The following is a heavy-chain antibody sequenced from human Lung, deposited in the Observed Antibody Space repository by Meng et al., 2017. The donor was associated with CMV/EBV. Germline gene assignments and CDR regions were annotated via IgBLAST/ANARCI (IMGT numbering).Heavy chain of an antibody. J-gene: IGHJ4*02. Sequence: GGSXRLSCAASGFTFSSYDMNWVRRAPGKALEWVAVISIDGSSKFYADSMKGRFTISRDNSKNTLFLQVNSLRPEDTAVYYCTRRADYFDYWGPGTLVTVSS. CDR3: TRRADYFDY. D-gene: IGHD6-25*01. CDR2: ISIDGSSK. V-gene: IGHV3-30*04. CDR1: GFTFSSYD.